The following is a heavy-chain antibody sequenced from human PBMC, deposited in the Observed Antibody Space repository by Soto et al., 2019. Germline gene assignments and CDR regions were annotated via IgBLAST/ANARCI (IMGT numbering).Heavy chain of an antibody. Sequence: SETLSLTCAVYGGSFSGYYWSWIRQPPGKGLEWIGEINHSGSTNYNPSLKSRVTISVDTSKNQFSLKLSSVTAADTAVYYCARHPTYYYGSGSYYPPAPFDYWGQGTLVTVSS. V-gene: IGHV4-34*01. CDR2: INHSGST. D-gene: IGHD3-10*01. CDR3: ARHPTYYYGSGSYYPPAPFDY. CDR1: GGSFSGYY. J-gene: IGHJ4*02.